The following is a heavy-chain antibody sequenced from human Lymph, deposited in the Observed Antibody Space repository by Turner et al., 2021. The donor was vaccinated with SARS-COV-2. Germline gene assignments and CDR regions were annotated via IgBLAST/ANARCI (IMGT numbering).Heavy chain of an antibody. Sequence: EVQLVESGGGLVKPGGSLRLSCADSVFTFSSCSMNWVRQAPGKGLEWVSSSTSSSRYIYYADSVKGRFTISRDNAKKSLYLQMNSLRAEDTAVYYCARGGRPPWQWLGLGNFDYWGQGTLVTVSS. J-gene: IGHJ4*02. CDR3: ARGGRPPWQWLGLGNFDY. V-gene: IGHV3-21*01. D-gene: IGHD6-19*01. CDR2: STSSSRYI. CDR1: VFTFSSCS.